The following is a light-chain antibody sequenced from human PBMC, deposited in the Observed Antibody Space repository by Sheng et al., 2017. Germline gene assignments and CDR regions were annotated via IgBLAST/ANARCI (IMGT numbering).Light chain of an antibody. V-gene: IGKV2-28*01. Sequence: DIVMTQSPLSLPVTPGEPASISCRSSQSLENNGYNYLDWYLQKPGQSPQALIYLGSNRASGVPDRFSGSGSGTEFTLKISRVEAEDVGVYYCMQALQAPLTFGGGTKVEIK. CDR2: LGS. J-gene: IGKJ4*01. CDR3: MQALQAPLT. CDR1: QSLENNGYNY.